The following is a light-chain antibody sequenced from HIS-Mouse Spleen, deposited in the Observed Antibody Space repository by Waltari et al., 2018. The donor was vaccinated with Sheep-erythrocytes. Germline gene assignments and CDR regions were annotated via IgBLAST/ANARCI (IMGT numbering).Light chain of an antibody. CDR2: EGS. CDR1: SSDVGSYNL. CDR3: CSYAGSSTLV. V-gene: IGLV2-23*01. J-gene: IGLJ2*01. Sequence: QSALTQPASVSGSPGQSITISCTGTSSDVGSYNLVSWYQQHPGKAPKLMISEGSKRTSGVSNRLSGSKSGNTASLTISGLQAEDEADYYCCSYAGSSTLVFGGGTKLTVL.